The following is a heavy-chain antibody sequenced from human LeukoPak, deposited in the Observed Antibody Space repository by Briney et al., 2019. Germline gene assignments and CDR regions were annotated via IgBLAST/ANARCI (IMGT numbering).Heavy chain of an antibody. CDR1: GFTFSSYA. CDR2: ISGSGGST. CDR3: AKGEQLNAFRLGYSRTFDY. Sequence: QAGGSLRLSCAASGFTFSSYAMSWVRQAPGKGLEWVSAISGSGGSTYYADSVKGRFTISRDNSKNTLYLQMNSLRAEDTAVYYCAKGEQLNAFRLGYSRTFDYWGQGTPVTVSS. V-gene: IGHV3-23*01. J-gene: IGHJ4*02. D-gene: IGHD6-6*01.